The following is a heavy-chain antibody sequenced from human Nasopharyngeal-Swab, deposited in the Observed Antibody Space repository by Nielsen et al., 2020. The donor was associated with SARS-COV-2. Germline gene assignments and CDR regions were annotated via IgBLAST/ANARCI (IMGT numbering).Heavy chain of an antibody. V-gene: IGHV1-18*01. D-gene: IGHD4-17*01. CDR1: GYTFTSYG. Sequence: ASVKVSCKASGYTFTSYGISWVRQAPGQGLEWMGWISAYNGNTNYAQKLQGRVTMTTDTSTSTAYMELRSLRSDDTAVYYCARVNFEDYGDSRWFDPWGQGTLVTVSS. J-gene: IGHJ5*02. CDR2: ISAYNGNT. CDR3: ARVNFEDYGDSRWFDP.